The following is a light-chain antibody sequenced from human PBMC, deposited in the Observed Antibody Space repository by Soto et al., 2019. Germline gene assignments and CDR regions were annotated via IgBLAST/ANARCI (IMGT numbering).Light chain of an antibody. J-gene: IGKJ4*01. V-gene: IGKV4-1*01. CDR3: QQYYSTPLT. CDR2: WAS. CDR1: QSVLYSSNNKNY. Sequence: DIVMTQSPDSLAVSLGERATINCKSSQSVLYSSNNKNYLAWYQQKPGQPPKLLIYWASTRESGVPDRFSGXXXXXDXTXTISSLQAEDVAVYYCQQYYSTPLTFGGGTKVEIK.